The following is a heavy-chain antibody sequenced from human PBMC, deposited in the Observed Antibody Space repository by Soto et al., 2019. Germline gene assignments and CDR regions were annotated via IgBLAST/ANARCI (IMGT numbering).Heavy chain of an antibody. CDR1: GYTFSNYD. CDR2: MNANSGDT. CDR3: ARVAVADRPRWHNWFDP. D-gene: IGHD6-19*01. Sequence: QVQLVQSGAEVKKPGASVKVSCKAFGYTFSNYDINWVRLAPGQGLEWMGWMNANSGDTGYAQKFQGRVTMTRSTSLSTAYLEVNNLRSEATSIYYCARVAVADRPRWHNWFDPWGQGTLVTVSS. V-gene: IGHV1-8*01. J-gene: IGHJ5*02.